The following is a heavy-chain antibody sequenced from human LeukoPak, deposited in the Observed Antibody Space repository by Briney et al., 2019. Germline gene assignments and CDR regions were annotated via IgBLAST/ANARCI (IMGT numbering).Heavy chain of an antibody. J-gene: IGHJ4*02. CDR1: GYSLSSGYY. D-gene: IGHD1-20*01. CDR3: ARSPSRYNWNFDY. V-gene: IGHV4-38-2*01. Sequence: SETLSLTCAVSGYSLSSGYYWGWIRQPPGKGLEWIGSIYQSGNRYEKSSLKSRLTLSVDTSKNQISLKVTSVTAADTAVYYCARSPSRYNWNFDYWGQGILVVVSS. CDR2: IYQSGNR.